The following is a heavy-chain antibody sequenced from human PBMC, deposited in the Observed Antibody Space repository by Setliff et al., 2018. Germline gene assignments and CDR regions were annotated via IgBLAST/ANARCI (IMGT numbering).Heavy chain of an antibody. CDR3: ARGGYSRGPPVYYFDY. CDR1: GGSFSGYY. CDR2: INHSGST. J-gene: IGHJ4*02. V-gene: IGHV4-34*01. D-gene: IGHD5-12*01. Sequence: TLSLTCAVYGGSFSGYYWSWIRQPPGKGLEWIGEINHSGSTNYNPSLKSRVTISVDTSKNQFSLKLSSVTAADTAVYYCARGGYSRGPPVYYFDYWGQGTLVTVPQ.